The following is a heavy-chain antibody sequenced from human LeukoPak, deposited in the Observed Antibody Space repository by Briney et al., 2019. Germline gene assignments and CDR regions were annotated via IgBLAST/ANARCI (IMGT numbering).Heavy chain of an antibody. D-gene: IGHD3-9*01. CDR3: ARDKPVLRYFDWLFYGMDV. V-gene: IGHV4-59*01. J-gene: IGHJ6*04. Sequence: SETLSLTCTVSGGSISSYYWSWIRQPPGKGLEWIGYIYYSGSTNYNPSLKSRVAISVDTSKNQFSLKLSSVTAADTAVYYCARDKPVLRYFDWLFYGMDVWGKGATVTVSS. CDR1: GGSISSYY. CDR2: IYYSGST.